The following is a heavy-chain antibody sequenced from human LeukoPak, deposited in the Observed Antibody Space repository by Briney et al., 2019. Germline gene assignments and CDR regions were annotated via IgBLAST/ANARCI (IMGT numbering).Heavy chain of an antibody. Sequence: PGGSLRLSCAASGFTFSSYGMHWVRQAPGKGLEWVAVISYDGSNKYYADSVKGRFTISRDNSKNTLYLQMNSLRAEDTAVYYCAKGRWTTVTSSAFDIWGQGTMVTVSS. CDR3: AKGRWTTVTSSAFDI. D-gene: IGHD4-17*01. J-gene: IGHJ3*02. CDR2: ISYDGSNK. CDR1: GFTFSSYG. V-gene: IGHV3-30*18.